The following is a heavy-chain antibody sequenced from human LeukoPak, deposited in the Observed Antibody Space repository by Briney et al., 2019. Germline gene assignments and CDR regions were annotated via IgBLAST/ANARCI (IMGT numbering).Heavy chain of an antibody. V-gene: IGHV4-59*08. J-gene: IGHJ6*02. D-gene: IGHD1-1*01. Sequence: PSETLSLTCTVSGGSITTYYWSWIRQPPGKGLEWIGYIYYSRGTMYNPSVKSRVTISIDTSKSQLSLKVNSVTAADTAVYYCARHDDIPIFRNGLDVWGQGTTVTVSS. CDR2: IYYSRGT. CDR1: GGSITTYY. CDR3: ARHDDIPIFRNGLDV.